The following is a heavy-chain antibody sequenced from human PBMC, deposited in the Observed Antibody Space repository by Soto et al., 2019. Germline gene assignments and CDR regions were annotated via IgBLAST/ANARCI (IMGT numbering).Heavy chain of an antibody. CDR2: IIPIFGTA. Sequence: SVKVSCKASGGTFSSYAISWVRQAPGQGLEWMGGIIPIFGTANYAQKFQGRVTITADKSTSTAYMELSSLRSEDTAVYYCASPAYCSSTSCSGPYFDYWGQGTLVTVSS. CDR1: GGTFSSYA. D-gene: IGHD2-2*01. CDR3: ASPAYCSSTSCSGPYFDY. V-gene: IGHV1-69*06. J-gene: IGHJ4*02.